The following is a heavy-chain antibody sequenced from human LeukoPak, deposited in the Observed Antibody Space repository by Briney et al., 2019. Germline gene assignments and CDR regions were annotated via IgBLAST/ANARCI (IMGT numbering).Heavy chain of an antibody. CDR3: ARERRFDSSGYYYSWGFDY. J-gene: IGHJ4*02. V-gene: IGHV4-34*01. Sequence: KSSETLSLTCAVYGGSFSGYYWSWIRQPPGKGLEWIGEINHSGSTNYNPSLKSRVTISVDTSKNQFSLKLSSVTAADTAVYYCARERRFDSSGYYYSWGFDYWGQGTLVTVSS. D-gene: IGHD3-22*01. CDR2: INHSGST. CDR1: GGSFSGYY.